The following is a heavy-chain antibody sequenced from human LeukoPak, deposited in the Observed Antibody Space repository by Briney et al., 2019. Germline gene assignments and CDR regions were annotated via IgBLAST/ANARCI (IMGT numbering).Heavy chain of an antibody. CDR3: AKDPSYCTNGVCYSRVFDR. J-gene: IGHJ5*02. V-gene: IGHV3-23*01. CDR2: ISGSGDGT. D-gene: IGHD2-8*01. CDR1: GFTFSSYA. Sequence: GGSLRLSCAASGFTFSSYAMSWVRQAPGKGLEWVSAISGSGDGTYYADSVKGRFTISRDNSKNTLYLQMSGLRAEDTAVYYCAKDPSYCTNGVCYSRVFDRWGQGTLVTVSS.